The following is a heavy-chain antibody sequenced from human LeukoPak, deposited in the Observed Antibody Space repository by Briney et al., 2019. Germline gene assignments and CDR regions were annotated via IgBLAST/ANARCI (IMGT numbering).Heavy chain of an antibody. CDR3: TRRGSGKSFYYMDV. CDR2: ISSTIPYI. Sequence: GGSLRLSCTTSGFTFVSHTMNWVRQAPGKGLEWVSSISSTIPYIYYADSVKGRFTISRDNAKNSVYLQMTSLRVEDTAVYYCTRRGSGKSFYYMDVWGKGTTVTVSS. V-gene: IGHV3-21*01. J-gene: IGHJ6*03. D-gene: IGHD3-16*01. CDR1: GFTFVSHT.